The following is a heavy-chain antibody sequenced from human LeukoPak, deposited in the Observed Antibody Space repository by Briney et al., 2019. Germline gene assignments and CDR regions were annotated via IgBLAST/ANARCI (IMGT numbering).Heavy chain of an antibody. J-gene: IGHJ6*04. Sequence: SGTLSLTCAVSGGSISSSNWRSWVRQPPGKGLEWIGEIYHSGSTNYNPSLKSRVTISVDKSKNQFSLKLSSVTAADTAVYYCARVYYDILTGYYGMDVWGKGTTVTVSS. V-gene: IGHV4-4*02. CDR2: IYHSGST. D-gene: IGHD3-9*01. CDR1: GGSISSSNW. CDR3: ARVYYDILTGYYGMDV.